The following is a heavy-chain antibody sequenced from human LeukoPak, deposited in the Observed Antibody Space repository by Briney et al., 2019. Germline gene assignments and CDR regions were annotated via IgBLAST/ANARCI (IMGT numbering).Heavy chain of an antibody. V-gene: IGHV4-34*01. D-gene: IGHD3-3*01. CDR3: ARGGITIFGVVIPYAFDI. J-gene: IGHJ3*02. Sequence: SETLSLTCAVYGGSFSGYYWSWIRQPPGKGLEWIGEINHSGSTNYNPSLKSRVTISVDTSKNQFSLKLSSVTAADTAVYYCARGGITIFGVVIPYAFDIWGQGTMVTVSS. CDR1: GGSFSGYY. CDR2: INHSGST.